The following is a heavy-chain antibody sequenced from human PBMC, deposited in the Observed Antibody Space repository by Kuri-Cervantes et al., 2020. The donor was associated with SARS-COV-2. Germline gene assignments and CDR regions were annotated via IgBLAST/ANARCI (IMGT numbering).Heavy chain of an antibody. J-gene: IGHJ4*02. V-gene: IGHV3-73*01. CDR2: SRSKANSYAT. Sequence: GESLKISCAASGFIFSGSALHWVRQASGRGLEWVGRSRSKANSYATAYAASVKGRFTISRDDSKNTAYLQMDSLKTEDTAVYYCAKTEGAGSWNYFDAWGQGTLVTVSS. CDR3: AKTEGAGSWNYFDA. D-gene: IGHD6-13*01. CDR1: GFIFSGSA.